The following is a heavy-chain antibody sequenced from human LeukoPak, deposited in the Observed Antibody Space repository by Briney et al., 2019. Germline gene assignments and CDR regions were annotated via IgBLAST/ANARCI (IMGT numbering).Heavy chain of an antibody. CDR1: GGSISSYY. D-gene: IGHD1-26*01. V-gene: IGHV4-59*01. Sequence: SETLSLTCTVSGGSISSYYWSWIRQPPGKGLEWIGYIYYSGSTNYNPSLKSRVTISVDTSKNQFSLKLSSVTAADTAAYYCARGEWELGWFDPWGQGTLVTVSS. J-gene: IGHJ5*02. CDR2: IYYSGST. CDR3: ARGEWELGWFDP.